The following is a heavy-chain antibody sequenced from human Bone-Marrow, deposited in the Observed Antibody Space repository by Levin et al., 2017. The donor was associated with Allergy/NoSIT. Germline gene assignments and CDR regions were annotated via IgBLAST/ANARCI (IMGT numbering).Heavy chain of an antibody. D-gene: IGHD4-17*01. CDR1: GGSFSGYY. Sequence: SETLSLTCAVYGGSFSGYYWSWIRQPPGKGLEWIGEVSHSGSTNYNPSLKSRVTISLDTSKNHFSLKLSSVTAADTALYYCARYGVTVNTYWSFDVWGRGILVTVSS. CDR3: ARYGVTVNTYWSFDV. V-gene: IGHV4-34*01. J-gene: IGHJ2*01. CDR2: VSHSGST.